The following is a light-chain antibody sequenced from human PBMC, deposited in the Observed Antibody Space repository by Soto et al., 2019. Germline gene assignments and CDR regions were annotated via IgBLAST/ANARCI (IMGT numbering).Light chain of an antibody. CDR3: QQYGSSSWT. V-gene: IGKV3-20*01. CDR1: QSISTSY. Sequence: EIVLTQSPGTLSSSPGKRATLSCRASQSISTSYLAWYQQRPGQAPRLLLYGASSRATGTPDRCRGSGSGTEITRTISRREPEDFAVYYCQQYGSSSWTCGQGTKVEIK. CDR2: GAS. J-gene: IGKJ1*01.